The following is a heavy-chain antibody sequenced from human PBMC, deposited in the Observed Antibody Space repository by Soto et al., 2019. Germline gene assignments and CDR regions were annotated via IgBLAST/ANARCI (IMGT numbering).Heavy chain of an antibody. J-gene: IGHJ3*02. CDR2: ISAYNGNT. Sequence: QVQLVQSGAEVKKPGASVKVSCKASAYTFTSYCICWVRQAPGQGLEWMGWISAYNGNTHYARRLQGRVTMTTDTSTSTAYMELRSLRSDDTAVYYCARDLGDAFDMWGQGTMVTVSS. CDR1: AYTFTSYC. CDR3: ARDLGDAFDM. V-gene: IGHV1-18*01.